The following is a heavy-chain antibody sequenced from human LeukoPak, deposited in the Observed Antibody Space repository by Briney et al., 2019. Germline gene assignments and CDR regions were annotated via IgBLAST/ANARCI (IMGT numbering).Heavy chain of an antibody. D-gene: IGHD3-22*01. V-gene: IGHV1-69*13. Sequence: SVKVSCKASGGTFSSYAISWVRQAPGQGLEWMGGIIPIFGTANYAQKFQGRVTITADESTCTVYMELSSLRSEDTAVYYCARDPPTYDSSGYEGRGFDYWGQGTLVTVSS. CDR1: GGTFSSYA. J-gene: IGHJ4*02. CDR3: ARDPPTYDSSGYEGRGFDY. CDR2: IIPIFGTA.